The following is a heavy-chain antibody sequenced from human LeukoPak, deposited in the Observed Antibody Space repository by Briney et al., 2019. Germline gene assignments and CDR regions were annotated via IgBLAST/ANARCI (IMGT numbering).Heavy chain of an antibody. V-gene: IGHV4-59*01. Sequence: SETLSLTCTVSGGSISSYYWSWIRQPPGKGLEWIGYIYYSGSTNYNPSLKSRVTISVDTSKNQFSLKLSSVTAADTAVYYCAAMDFDWLLRYWGQGTLVTVSS. CDR1: GGSISSYY. D-gene: IGHD3-9*01. CDR2: IYYSGST. CDR3: AAMDFDWLLRY. J-gene: IGHJ4*02.